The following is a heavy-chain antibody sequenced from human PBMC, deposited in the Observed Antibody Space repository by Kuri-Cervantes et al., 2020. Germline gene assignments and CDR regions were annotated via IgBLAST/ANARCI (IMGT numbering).Heavy chain of an antibody. CDR3: ARRGSGTGFDP. CDR2: ISWNSGSI. Sequence: SLKISCAASGFTFDDYAMHWVRQAPGKGLEWVSGISWNSGSIGYADSVKGRFTISRDNAKNSLYLQMNSLRAEDTALYYCARRGSGTGFDPWGQGTLVTVSS. J-gene: IGHJ5*02. D-gene: IGHD3-10*01. V-gene: IGHV3-9*01. CDR1: GFTFDDYA.